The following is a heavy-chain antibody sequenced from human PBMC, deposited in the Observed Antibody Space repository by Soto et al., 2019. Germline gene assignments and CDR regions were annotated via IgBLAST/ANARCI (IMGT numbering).Heavy chain of an antibody. CDR3: ARDSGYCSGGSCYGNWFDP. J-gene: IGHJ5*02. V-gene: IGHV3-74*01. CDR1: GFTFSSYW. CDR2: INSDGSST. D-gene: IGHD2-15*01. Sequence: EVQLVESGGGLVQPGVSLRLSCAASGFTFSSYWMHWVRQAPGKGLVWVSRINSDGSSTSYVDSVKGRFTISRDNAKNTLYLQMNSLRAEDTAVYYCARDSGYCSGGSCYGNWFDPWGQGTLVTVSS.